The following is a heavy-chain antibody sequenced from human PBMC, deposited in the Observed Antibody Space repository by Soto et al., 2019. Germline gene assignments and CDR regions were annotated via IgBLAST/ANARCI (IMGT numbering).Heavy chain of an antibody. CDR1: GYSFTIYW. D-gene: IGHD4-4*01. CDR3: ARHRTVRYYYYYYYMDV. V-gene: IGHV5-51*01. CDR2: IYPGDSDT. J-gene: IGHJ6*03. Sequence: GESLNISCKGSGYSFTIYWIGWVRQMPGKGLEWMGIIYPGDSDTRYSPSFQGQVTISADKSISTAYLQWSSLKASDTAMYYCARHRTVRYYYYYYYMDVWGKGTTVTVSS.